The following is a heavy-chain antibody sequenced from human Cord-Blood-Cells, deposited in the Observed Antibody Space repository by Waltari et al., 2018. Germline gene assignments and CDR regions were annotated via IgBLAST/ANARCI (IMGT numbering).Heavy chain of an antibody. CDR3: AREPRHCSSTSCYAFDI. V-gene: IGHV4-31*03. CDR2: IYYSGST. J-gene: IGHJ3*02. CDR1: GASITRGAYY. Sequence: VQLQWSRPGLVKPSQILSPPCPVSGASITRGAYYCLCTRQHPPKGLEWIGYIYYSGSTYYNPSLKSRVTISVDTSKNQFSLKLSSVTAADTAVYYCAREPRHCSSTSCYAFDIWGQGTMVTVSS. D-gene: IGHD2-2*01.